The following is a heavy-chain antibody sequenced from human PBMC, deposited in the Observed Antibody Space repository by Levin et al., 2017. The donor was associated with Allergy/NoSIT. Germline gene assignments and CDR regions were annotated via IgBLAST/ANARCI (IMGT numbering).Heavy chain of an antibody. CDR3: AKDSYSGSYYVSIDY. CDR2: ISYDGSNK. V-gene: IGHV3-30*18. D-gene: IGHD1-26*01. Sequence: GESLKISCAASGFTFSSYGMHWVRQAPGKGLEWVAVISYDGSNKYYADSVKGRFTISRDNSKNTLYLQMNSLRAEDTAVYYCAKDSYSGSYYVSIDYWGQGTLVTVSS. J-gene: IGHJ4*02. CDR1: GFTFSSYG.